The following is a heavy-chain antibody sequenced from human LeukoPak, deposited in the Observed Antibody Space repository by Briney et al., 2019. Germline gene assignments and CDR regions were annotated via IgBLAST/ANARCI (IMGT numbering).Heavy chain of an antibody. D-gene: IGHD1-26*01. CDR3: ARDKTYSGSSLGAFDI. J-gene: IGHJ3*02. Sequence: GGSLRLSCAASGFTFSTYAMNWVRQAPGKGLGWVAVISYDGNTKYYADSVKGRFTMSRDNSKNTLYLQMTSLRAEDTAVYYCARDKTYSGSSLGAFDIWGQGTMVTVSS. CDR2: ISYDGNTK. CDR1: GFTFSTYA. V-gene: IGHV3-30-3*01.